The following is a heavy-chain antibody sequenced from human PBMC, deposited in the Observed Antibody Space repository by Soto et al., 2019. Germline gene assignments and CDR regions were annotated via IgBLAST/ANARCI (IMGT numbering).Heavy chain of an antibody. Sequence: QVQLQESGPGLVKPSQTLSLTCTVSGGSISSGDYYWRWIRQPPGKGLEWIGYIYYSGSTYDNPSVKSRVTISVDTSKNQFSLKLSSVTAADTAVYYCARGTEGGAAFDIWGQWTMVTVSS. CDR2: IYYSGST. CDR1: GGSISSGDYY. CDR3: ARGTEGGAAFDI. V-gene: IGHV4-30-4*01. J-gene: IGHJ3*02. D-gene: IGHD2-15*01.